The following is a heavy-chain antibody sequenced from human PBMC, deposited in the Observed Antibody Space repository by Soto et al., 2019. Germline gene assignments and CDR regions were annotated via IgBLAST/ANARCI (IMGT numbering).Heavy chain of an antibody. J-gene: IGHJ4*02. CDR1: VDPINSDKYY. CDR3: ATLEGLATISYYFEY. Sequence: TETLSLPCSVSVDPINSDKYYWGCIRQPPGKGLEWIGSIYFRANTYYNPSLQTRVTIPLHKTKSQFSLKLNPVTAADSPVYFCATLEGLATISYYFEYGGQGALVTASS. CDR2: IYFRANT. D-gene: IGHD3-9*01. V-gene: IGHV4-39*01.